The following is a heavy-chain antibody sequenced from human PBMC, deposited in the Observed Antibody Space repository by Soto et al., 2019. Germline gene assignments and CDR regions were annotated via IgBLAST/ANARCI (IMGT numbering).Heavy chain of an antibody. CDR2: ISAYNGNT. CDR1: GYTFTSYG. Sequence: ASVKVSCKASGYTFTSYGISWVRQAPGQGLDWMGWISAYNGNTKYAQDLQGRVTMTTDTSTSTAYMELRSLRSDDTAMYYCARTTVTTHGLTNYYYGMDVWGQGTTVTVSS. V-gene: IGHV1-18*04. J-gene: IGHJ6*02. D-gene: IGHD4-4*01. CDR3: ARTTVTTHGLTNYYYGMDV.